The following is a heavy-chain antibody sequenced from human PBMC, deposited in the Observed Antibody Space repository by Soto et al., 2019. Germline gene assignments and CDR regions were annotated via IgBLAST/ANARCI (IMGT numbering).Heavy chain of an antibody. D-gene: IGHD6-19*01. J-gene: IGHJ3*02. CDR1: GGSISSYY. V-gene: IGHV4-4*07. CDR3: ARDDSAVAGGSAFDI. CDR2: IYTSGST. Sequence: SETLSLTFTVSGGSISSYYWSWIRQPAGKGLEWIGRIYTSGSTNYNPSLKSRVTMSVDTSKNQFSLKLCSVTAADTAVYYCARDDSAVAGGSAFDIWGQGTMVNVSS.